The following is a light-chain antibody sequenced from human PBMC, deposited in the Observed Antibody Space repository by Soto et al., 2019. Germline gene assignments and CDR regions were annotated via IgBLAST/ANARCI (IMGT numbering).Light chain of an antibody. Sequence: EIVMTQSPATLFVSRGERATISCRASQSVSSNLAWYQQKPGQAPRLLIYGASTRATGIPARFSGSGSGTEFSLTISSLQSEDFAVYYCQQYNNCPPITFGQGTRLEIK. CDR1: QSVSSN. J-gene: IGKJ5*01. CDR2: GAS. CDR3: QQYNNCPPIT. V-gene: IGKV3D-15*01.